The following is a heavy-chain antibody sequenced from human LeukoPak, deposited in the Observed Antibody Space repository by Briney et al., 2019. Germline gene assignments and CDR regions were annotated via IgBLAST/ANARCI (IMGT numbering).Heavy chain of an antibody. CDR1: DWRLRSYD. D-gene: IGHD3-10*01. CDR3: AKGPNFGSWRAVDY. CDR2: ISGDGST. V-gene: IGHV3-23*01. Sequence: GGSLRLSCAASDWRLRSYDMSWVRQTVDKGLEWVSSISGDGSTFYAHSVKGRFTISRDASKNAIYLQMSSLRADDTAIYYCAKGPNFGSWRAVDYWGQGSLGTVSS. J-gene: IGHJ4*02.